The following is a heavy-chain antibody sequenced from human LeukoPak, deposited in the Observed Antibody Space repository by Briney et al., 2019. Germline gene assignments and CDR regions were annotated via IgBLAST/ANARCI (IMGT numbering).Heavy chain of an antibody. CDR1: GGSVSSGSYY. D-gene: IGHD3-3*01. J-gene: IGHJ4*02. CDR3: ARDSYGRDFWSGYRGFDY. V-gene: IGHV4-61*01. CDR2: IYYSGST. Sequence: TSETLSLTCTVSGGSVSSGSYYWSWIRQPPGKGLEWIGYIYYSGSTNYNPSLKSRVTISVDTSKNQFSLKLSSVTAADTAVYYCARDSYGRDFWSGYRGFDYWGQGTLVTVSS.